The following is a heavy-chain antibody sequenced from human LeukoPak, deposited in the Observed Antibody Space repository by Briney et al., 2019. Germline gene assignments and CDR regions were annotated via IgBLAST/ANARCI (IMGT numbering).Heavy chain of an antibody. V-gene: IGHV3-21*01. CDR2: IGTSGSYI. J-gene: IGHJ6*03. Sequence: GGSLRLSCAASGFTFSSYGMNWVRQAPGKGLEWVSSIGTSGSYIYYTDSVKGRFTISRDNAKNSLYLQMNSLRAEDTAVYYCAKEGGVYSTPYYMDVWGKGTTVTVSS. CDR3: AKEGGVYSTPYYMDV. D-gene: IGHD1-26*01. CDR1: GFTFSSYG.